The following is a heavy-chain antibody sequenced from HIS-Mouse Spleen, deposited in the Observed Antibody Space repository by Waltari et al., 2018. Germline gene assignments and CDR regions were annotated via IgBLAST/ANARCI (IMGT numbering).Heavy chain of an antibody. CDR3: ARAAVWGTYDAFDI. J-gene: IGHJ3*02. Sequence: QVQLQESGPGLVKPSKTLSLTWTVSGGSIRSGGYYWSWIRQHPGKGLEWIGYIYSSGSTYYNPSLKSRVTISVDTSKNQFSLKLSSVTAADTAVYYCARAAVWGTYDAFDIWGQGTMVTVSS. CDR1: GGSIRSGGYY. D-gene: IGHD7-27*01. CDR2: IYSSGST. V-gene: IGHV4-31*02.